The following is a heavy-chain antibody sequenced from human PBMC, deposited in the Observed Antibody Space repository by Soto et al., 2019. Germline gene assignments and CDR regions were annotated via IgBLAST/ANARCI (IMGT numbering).Heavy chain of an antibody. Sequence: QVQLVQSGAEVKKPGSSVKVSCKASGGTFSSYAISWVRQAPGQGLEWMGGIIPIFGTANYAQKFQGRVMITADESTSTAYMELRSLRSEETAVYYCAREPIRGSYWKWFAPWGQGTLVTVSS. CDR1: GGTFSSYA. CDR3: AREPIRGSYWKWFAP. CDR2: IIPIFGTA. J-gene: IGHJ5*02. D-gene: IGHD1-26*01. V-gene: IGHV1-69*01.